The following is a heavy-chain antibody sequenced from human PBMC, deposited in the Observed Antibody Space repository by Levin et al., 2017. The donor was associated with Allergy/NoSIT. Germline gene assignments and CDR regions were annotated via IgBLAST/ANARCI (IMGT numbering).Heavy chain of an antibody. CDR3: ARLVGYYDTSGYYHLYFDY. V-gene: IGHV4-59*01. CDR1: GGSISSYY. D-gene: IGHD3-22*01. CDR2: IYYSGST. Sequence: SQTLSLTCTVSGGSISSYYWSWFRQPPGKGLEWIGYIYYSGSTNYNPSLKSRVTISVDTSKNQFSLKLSSVTAADTAVYYCARLVGYYDTSGYYHLYFDYWGQGTLVTVSS. J-gene: IGHJ4*02.